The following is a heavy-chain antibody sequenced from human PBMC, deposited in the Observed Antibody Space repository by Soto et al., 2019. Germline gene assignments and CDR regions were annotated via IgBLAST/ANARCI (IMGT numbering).Heavy chain of an antibody. CDR2: ISYDGSNK. Sequence: GGSLRLSCAASGFTFGSYGMHWVRQAPGKGLEWVAIISYDGSNKYSADSVKGRFTISRDNSKNTLYLQMDSLRAEDTAMYYCARSGNPYDPNYYYFYMDVWGKGTTVTVSS. D-gene: IGHD3-3*01. CDR3: ARSGNPYDPNYYYFYMDV. V-gene: IGHV3-33*01. J-gene: IGHJ6*03. CDR1: GFTFGSYG.